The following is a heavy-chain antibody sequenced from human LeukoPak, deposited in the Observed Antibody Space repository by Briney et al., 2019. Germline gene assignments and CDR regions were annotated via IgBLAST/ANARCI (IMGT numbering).Heavy chain of an antibody. V-gene: IGHV3-48*04. D-gene: IGHD1-7*01. J-gene: IGHJ6*03. CDR2: ISSSSTI. Sequence: PGGSLRLSCAASGFTFSSYSMNWVRQAPGKGLEWVSYISSSSTIYYADSVKGRFTISRDNAKNSLYLQMSSLRVEDTAVYFCARVGQLELRDYHYYYMDVWGTGTTVTVSS. CDR1: GFTFSSYS. CDR3: ARVGQLELRDYHYYYMDV.